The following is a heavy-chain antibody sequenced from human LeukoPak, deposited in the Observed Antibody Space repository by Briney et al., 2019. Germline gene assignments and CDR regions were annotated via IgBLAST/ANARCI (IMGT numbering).Heavy chain of an antibody. CDR1: GFTVSSNY. CDR2: IYSGGST. Sequence: GGSLRLSCAASGFTVSSNYMSWVRQAPGKGLEWVSVIYSGGSTYYADSVKGRFTISRDNSKNTLYLQMNSLRAEDTAVYYCVREGHSSSYYFDYWGQGTLVTVSS. V-gene: IGHV3-53*01. J-gene: IGHJ4*02. CDR3: VREGHSSSYYFDY. D-gene: IGHD6-6*01.